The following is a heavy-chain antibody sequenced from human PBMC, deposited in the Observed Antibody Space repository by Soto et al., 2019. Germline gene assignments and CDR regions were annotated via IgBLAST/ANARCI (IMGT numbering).Heavy chain of an antibody. D-gene: IGHD6-19*01. Sequence: PXVSLTLTCIVSDFTFISSLMGWVRQAPGKGLEWVANINQDGSGTYYVDSVKGRFTISRDNAKNSLYLQMNSLRAEDTAVYYCARYFRGSGRYFFDQCGQRTLVTVPS. CDR1: DFTFISSL. J-gene: IGHJ4*02. V-gene: IGHV3-7*03. CDR3: ARYFRGSGRYFFDQ. CDR2: INQDGSGT.